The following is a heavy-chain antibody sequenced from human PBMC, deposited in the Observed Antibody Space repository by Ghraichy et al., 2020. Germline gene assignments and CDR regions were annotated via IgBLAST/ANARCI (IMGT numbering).Heavy chain of an antibody. CDR3: ARASFIVVVPAALYYYYGMDV. V-gene: IGHV1-69*13. Sequence: SVKVSCKASGGTFSSYAISWVRQAPGQGLEWMGGIIPIFGTANYAQKFQGRVTITADESTSTAYMELSSLRSEDTAVYYCARASFIVVVPAALYYYYGMDVWGQGTTVTVSS. CDR2: IIPIFGTA. CDR1: GGTFSSYA. J-gene: IGHJ6*02. D-gene: IGHD2-2*01.